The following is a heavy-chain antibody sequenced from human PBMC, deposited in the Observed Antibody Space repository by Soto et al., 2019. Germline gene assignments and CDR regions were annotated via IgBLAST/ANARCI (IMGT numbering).Heavy chain of an antibody. J-gene: IGHJ5*02. V-gene: IGHV3-7*05. Sequence: EVQLEESGGGLVQPGGSLRLSCAASGFTFSSYWMSWVRQAPGRGLEGVANINEDGSRKYYVDSVKGRFTISRDNPKNSLTLQMTSLRADDTAVYYCATGSGSSSSWGQGTLVTVSS. CDR2: INEDGSRK. D-gene: IGHD6-6*01. CDR1: GFTFSSYW. CDR3: ATGSGSSSS.